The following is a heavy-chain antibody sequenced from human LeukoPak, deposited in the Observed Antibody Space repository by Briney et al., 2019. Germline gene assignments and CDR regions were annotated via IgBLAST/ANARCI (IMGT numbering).Heavy chain of an antibody. Sequence: GGSLRLSCAASGFPFSSYAMHWVRQAPRKGLEYVPAVSSNGGSAYYANSVKGRFVISRDNSENILYLQMGSLRAEDMAVYYCARGSSVGTTGHYDYWGQGTLVTVSS. CDR2: VSSNGGSA. J-gene: IGHJ4*02. CDR3: ARGSSVGTTGHYDY. V-gene: IGHV3-64*01. D-gene: IGHD1-26*01. CDR1: GFPFSSYA.